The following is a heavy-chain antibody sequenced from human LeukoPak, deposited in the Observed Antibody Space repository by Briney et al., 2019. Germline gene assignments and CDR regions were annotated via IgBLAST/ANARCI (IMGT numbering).Heavy chain of an antibody. D-gene: IGHD6-13*01. V-gene: IGHV3-33*01. J-gene: IGHJ6*02. CDR3: ARDREQQLVFAYYYGMDV. CDR1: GFTFSSYG. CDR2: IWYDGSNK. Sequence: WGSLRLSCAASGFTFSSYGMHWVRQAPGKGLEWVAVIWYDGSNKYYADSVKGRFTISRDNSKNTLYLQMNSLRAEDTAVYYCARDREQQLVFAYYYGMDVWGQGTTVTVSS.